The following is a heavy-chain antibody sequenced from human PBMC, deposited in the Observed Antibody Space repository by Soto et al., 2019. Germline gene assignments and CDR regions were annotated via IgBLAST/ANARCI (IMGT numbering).Heavy chain of an antibody. D-gene: IGHD3-9*01. J-gene: IGHJ4*02. CDR3: ARAIDYDILTGYPAPPDY. Sequence: EVQLVESGGGLVQPGGSLRLSCAASGFTFSSYDIHWVRQATGKGLEWVSAIGTAGDTYYPGSVKGRFTISRENAKNSLYLQMNSLRAGDTAVYYCARAIDYDILTGYPAPPDYWGQGTLVTVSS. V-gene: IGHV3-13*04. CDR2: IGTAGDT. CDR1: GFTFSSYD.